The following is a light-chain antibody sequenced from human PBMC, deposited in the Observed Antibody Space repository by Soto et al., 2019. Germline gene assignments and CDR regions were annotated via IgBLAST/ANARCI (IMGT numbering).Light chain of an antibody. V-gene: IGKV3-20*01. J-gene: IGKJ1*01. CDR3: QQYGSSPWT. Sequence: EIVLTQSPGTLSLSPGERATLFCRASQGVSSTSLAWYQQKPGQAPRLLIYGASNRATGIPDRFSGSGSGTHFTLTISRLESEDFAVYYCQQYGSSPWTFGQGTKVEIK. CDR1: QGVSSTS. CDR2: GAS.